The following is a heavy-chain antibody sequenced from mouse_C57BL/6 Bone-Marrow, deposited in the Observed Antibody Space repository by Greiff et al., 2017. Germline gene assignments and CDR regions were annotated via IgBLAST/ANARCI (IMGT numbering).Heavy chain of an antibody. CDR3: ARKANYDGAWFAY. D-gene: IGHD1-1*01. V-gene: IGHV1-22*01. J-gene: IGHJ3*01. CDR2: INPNNGGT. CDR1: GYTFTDYN. Sequence: VQLQQSGPELVKPGASVKMSCKASGYTFTDYNMHWVKQSHGKSLEWIGYINPNNGGTSYNKKFKGKATLTVNKSSSTAYMELRSLTSEDSAVYDCARKANYDGAWFAYWGQGTLVTVSA.